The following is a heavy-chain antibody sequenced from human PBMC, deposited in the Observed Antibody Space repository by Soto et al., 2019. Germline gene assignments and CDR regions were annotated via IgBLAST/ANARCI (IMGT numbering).Heavy chain of an antibody. Sequence: PWETLSLTCTVSGGSISSGEHYWSWIRQPPGKGLEWIGYIYHSGSTYSNPSLTSRLTISVDTSKNQFSLNLSSVTAADTAVYYCARETNPDPRSGLTFDIWGQGTMVT. CDR2: IYHSGST. V-gene: IGHV4-30-4*01. J-gene: IGHJ3*02. CDR3: ARETNPDPRSGLTFDI. CDR1: GGSISSGEHY.